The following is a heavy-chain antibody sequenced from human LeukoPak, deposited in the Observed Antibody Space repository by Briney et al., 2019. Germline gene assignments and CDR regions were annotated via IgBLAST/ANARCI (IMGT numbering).Heavy chain of an antibody. CDR3: ARGVERINFDY. V-gene: IGHV4-34*01. CDR1: GGSFSGYY. D-gene: IGHD5-24*01. Sequence: SETLSLTCAVYGGSFSGYYWSWIRQPPGKGLEWIGEINHSGSTNYNPSLKSQVTISVDTSKNQFSLKLSSVTAADTAVYYCARGVERINFDYWGQGTLVTVSS. J-gene: IGHJ4*02. CDR2: INHSGST.